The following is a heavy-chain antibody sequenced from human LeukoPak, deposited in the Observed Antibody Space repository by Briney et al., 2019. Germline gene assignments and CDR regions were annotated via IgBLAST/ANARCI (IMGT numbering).Heavy chain of an antibody. D-gene: IGHD6-13*01. Sequence: PGGSLRLSCAASEFTFSDYYMSWIRQAPGKGLEWVSYISYSGDTIYYADSVKGRFTVSRDNAKNSLYLQMNSLRAEDTALYYCAKDRIGRIRSSSSGGFDYWGQGTLVTVSS. CDR2: ISYSGDTI. J-gene: IGHJ4*02. CDR3: AKDRIGRIRSSSSGGFDY. CDR1: EFTFSDYY. V-gene: IGHV3-11*01.